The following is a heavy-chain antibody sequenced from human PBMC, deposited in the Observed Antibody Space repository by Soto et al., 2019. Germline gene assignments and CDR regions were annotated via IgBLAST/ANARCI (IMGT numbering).Heavy chain of an antibody. CDR3: ARGDYGDYQFDY. D-gene: IGHD4-17*01. CDR2: IYSGGST. Sequence: EVQLVESGGGLVQPGGSLRLSCAASGFTVSSNYMSWVRQAPGKGLEWVSVIYSGGSTYYADSVKGRFTISRDNSKNTRYLQMNSMRAGDTAVYYCARGDYGDYQFDYWGQGTLVTVSS. J-gene: IGHJ4*02. CDR1: GFTVSSNY. V-gene: IGHV3-66*01.